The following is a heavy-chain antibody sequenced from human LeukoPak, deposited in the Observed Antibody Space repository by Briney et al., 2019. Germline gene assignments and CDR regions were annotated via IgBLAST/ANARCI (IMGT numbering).Heavy chain of an antibody. CDR3: AALSIVGHFFDY. D-gene: IGHD1-26*01. V-gene: IGHV1-2*06. Sequence: ASVKVSCKASGYTFTGYYMHWVRQAPGQGLEWMGRINPNSGGTNYAQKFQGRVTMTRDTSISTAYMELSRLRSDDTAVYYCAALSIVGHFFDYWGQGTLVTVSS. J-gene: IGHJ4*02. CDR1: GYTFTGYY. CDR2: INPNSGGT.